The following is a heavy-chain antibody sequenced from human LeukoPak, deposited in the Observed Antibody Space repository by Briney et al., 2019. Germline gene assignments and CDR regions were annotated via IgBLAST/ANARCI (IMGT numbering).Heavy chain of an antibody. J-gene: IGHJ4*02. CDR3: ARDDSSGYIPRV. D-gene: IGHD3-22*01. CDR2: IIPIFRTA. V-gene: IGHV1-69*05. Sequence: TVKVSCKASGGTLSSYAISWVRQAPGQGLEWMGGIIPIFRTANYAQKFQGRVTITTDESTSTAYMELSRLRSEDTAVYYCARDDSSGYIPRVWDEGTLVTVSS. CDR1: GGTLSSYA.